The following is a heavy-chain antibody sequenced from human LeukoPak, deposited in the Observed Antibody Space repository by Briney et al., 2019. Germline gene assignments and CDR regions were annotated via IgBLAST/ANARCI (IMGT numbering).Heavy chain of an antibody. CDR3: ARDPYVETYFDY. D-gene: IGHD4-17*01. CDR1: GGSISSYY. CDR2: IYYSGST. Sequence: PSETLSLTCTVSGGSISSYYWSWIRQPPGKGLEWIGYIYYSGSTNYNPSLKSRVTISVDTSKNQFSLKLSSVTAADTAVYYCARDPYVETYFDYWGQGTLVTVSS. V-gene: IGHV4-59*01. J-gene: IGHJ4*02.